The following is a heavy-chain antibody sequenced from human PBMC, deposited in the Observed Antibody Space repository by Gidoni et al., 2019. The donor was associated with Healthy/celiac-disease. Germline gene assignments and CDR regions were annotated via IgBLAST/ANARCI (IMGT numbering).Heavy chain of an antibody. Sequence: QVTLKESGPALVNPTQTLTLTCPSSGFSLSTSGMRVTWLRQPPGKALEWFARIDWDDEKFYSTSLKTRLTISKETTKNQVVLTMTNMDPVDTATYYCARTHSSSSWSYFDYWGQGTLVTVSS. J-gene: IGHJ4*02. CDR3: ARTHSSSSWSYFDY. CDR1: GFSLSTSGMR. V-gene: IGHV2-70*04. D-gene: IGHD6-6*01. CDR2: IDWDDEK.